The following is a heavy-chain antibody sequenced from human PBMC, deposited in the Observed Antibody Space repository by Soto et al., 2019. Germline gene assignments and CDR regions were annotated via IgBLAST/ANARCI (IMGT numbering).Heavy chain of an antibody. Sequence: QVQLVESGGGVVQPGRSLRVSCAASGFTLSKSGMHWVRQAPGKGLQWVASISHDGRNKFYEDSLKGRITISGDYLSNTMYLQMTSLRGEDTAVYYCIKDRAAAGSNGLAVWGQGTTVTVSS. CDR2: ISHDGRNK. J-gene: IGHJ6*01. CDR3: IKDRAAAGSNGLAV. D-gene: IGHD6-13*01. CDR1: GFTLSKSG. V-gene: IGHV3-30*18.